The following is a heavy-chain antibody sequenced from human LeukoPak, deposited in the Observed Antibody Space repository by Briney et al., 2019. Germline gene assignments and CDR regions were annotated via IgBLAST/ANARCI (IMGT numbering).Heavy chain of an antibody. V-gene: IGHV3-74*01. CDR2: INSDGSNT. CDR1: GFTSSSYW. Sequence: PGGSLRLSCAASGFTSSSYWMHWVRQAPGKGLVWVSRINSDGSNTNYADSVKGRSTISRDNAKNTVYLQMNSLRAEDTAVYYCARSIYNWNDGLFDYWGQGTLVTVSS. CDR3: ARSIYNWNDGLFDY. D-gene: IGHD1-20*01. J-gene: IGHJ4*02.